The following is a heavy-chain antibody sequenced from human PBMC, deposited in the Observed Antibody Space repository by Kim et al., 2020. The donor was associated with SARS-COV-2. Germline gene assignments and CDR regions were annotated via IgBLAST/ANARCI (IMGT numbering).Heavy chain of an antibody. CDR2: TRNKANSYTT. J-gene: IGHJ3*02. CDR3: ARASITNLFVGGAFDI. D-gene: IGHD3-3*01. V-gene: IGHV3-72*01. Sequence: GGSLRLSCAASGFTFSDHYMDWVRQAPGKGLEWVGRTRNKANSYTTEYAASVKGRFTISRDDSKNSLYLQMNSLKTEDTAVYYCARASITNLFVGGAFDIWGQGTMVTVSS. CDR1: GFTFSDHY.